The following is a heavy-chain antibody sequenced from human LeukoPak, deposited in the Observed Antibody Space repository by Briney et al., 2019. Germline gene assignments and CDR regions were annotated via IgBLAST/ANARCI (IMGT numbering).Heavy chain of an antibody. CDR3: ASRYYYDSSGYFADFDY. CDR2: IKQDGSEK. Sequence: WVRHLPGKGLEWVAKIKQDGSEKYYVDSVKGRFTISRDNAKNSLYLQMNSLRAEDTAVYYCASRYYYDSSGYFADFDYWGQGTLVTVSS. V-gene: IGHV3-7*01. J-gene: IGHJ4*02. D-gene: IGHD3-22*01.